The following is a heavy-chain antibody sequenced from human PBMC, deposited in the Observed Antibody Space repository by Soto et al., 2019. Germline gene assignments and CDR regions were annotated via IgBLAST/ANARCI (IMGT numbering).Heavy chain of an antibody. CDR2: IYYSGST. CDR3: ARDKGGGSSGKYNWFDP. D-gene: IGHD6-13*01. CDR1: GGSISSYY. Sequence: PSETLSLTCTVSGGSISSYYWSWIRQPPGKGLEWIGYIYYSGSTNYNPSLKSRVTISVDTSKNQFSLKLSSVTAADTAVYYCARDKGGGSSGKYNWFDPWGQGTLVTVSS. J-gene: IGHJ5*02. V-gene: IGHV4-59*01.